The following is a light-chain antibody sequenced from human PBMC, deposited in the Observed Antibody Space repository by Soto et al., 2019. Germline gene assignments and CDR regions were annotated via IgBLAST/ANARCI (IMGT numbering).Light chain of an antibody. Sequence: QSVLTQPHSVSGAPGQRVTISCTGSSSNIGAGYDVHWYQQLPGTAPKLLIYGNSNRPSGVPDRFSGSKSGTSASLAITGLQAEDEADYYCQSYDSSLSGSDVVFGGGTKLTFL. V-gene: IGLV1-40*01. CDR2: GNS. CDR1: SSNIGAGYD. J-gene: IGLJ2*01. CDR3: QSYDSSLSGSDVV.